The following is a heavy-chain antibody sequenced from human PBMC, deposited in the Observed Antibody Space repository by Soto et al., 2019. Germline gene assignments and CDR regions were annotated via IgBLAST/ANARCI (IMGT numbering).Heavy chain of an antibody. CDR1: GFTFSSYR. V-gene: IGHV3-21*01. Sequence: LRLSCAASGFTFSSYRMNWVRQAPGKGLEWVSSISSSSSYIYYADSVKGRFTISRDNAKNSLYLQMNSLRAEDTAVYYCARSGGYCSSTSCCFDYWGQGTLVTV. CDR2: ISSSSSYI. CDR3: ARSGGYCSSTSCCFDY. D-gene: IGHD2-2*01. J-gene: IGHJ4*02.